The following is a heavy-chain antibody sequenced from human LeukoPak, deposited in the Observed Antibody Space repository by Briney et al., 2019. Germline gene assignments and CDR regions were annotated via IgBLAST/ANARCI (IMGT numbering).Heavy chain of an antibody. CDR2: INPNSGGT. CDR1: GYTFTGYY. Sequence: GASVKVSCKASGYTFTGYYMHWVRQAPGQGLEWMGWINPNSGGTNYAQKFQGRVTMTRDTSISTAYMELSRLRSDDTAVYYCARDPLTTYDRCGYYSPQNWFDPWGQGTLVTVSS. J-gene: IGHJ5*02. CDR3: ARDPLTTYDRCGYYSPQNWFDP. D-gene: IGHD3-22*01. V-gene: IGHV1-2*02.